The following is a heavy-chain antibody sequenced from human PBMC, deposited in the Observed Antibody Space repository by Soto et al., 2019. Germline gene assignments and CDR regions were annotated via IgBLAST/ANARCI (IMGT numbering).Heavy chain of an antibody. D-gene: IGHD2-15*01. V-gene: IGHV2-5*02. CDR2: IYWDDDK. CDR1: GFSLSTSGVG. CDR3: AYLPCSGGSCYWFSYSGMDV. Sequence: QITLKESGPTLVKPTQTLTLTCTFSGFSLSTSGVGVAWIRQPPGKALEWLALIYWDDDKRYRPSLETRLTIXKXTTXTQVVLTMTTMDPVDTATYYCAYLPCSGGSCYWFSYSGMDVWGQGTTVTVSS. J-gene: IGHJ6*02.